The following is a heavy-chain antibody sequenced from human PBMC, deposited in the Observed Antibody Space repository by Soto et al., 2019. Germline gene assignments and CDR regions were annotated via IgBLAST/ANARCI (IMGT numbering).Heavy chain of an antibody. V-gene: IGHV3-33*01. CDR3: ARDHPDYYDSSGYYAY. Sequence: PLRLTGAASGFTFSSYGTHWVRQAPGKGLEWVAVIWYDGSNKYYADSVKGRFTISRDNSKNTLYLQMNSLRAEDTAVYYCARDHPDYYDSSGYYAYWGQGTLVTVSS. J-gene: IGHJ4*02. CDR2: IWYDGSNK. CDR1: GFTFSSYG. D-gene: IGHD3-22*01.